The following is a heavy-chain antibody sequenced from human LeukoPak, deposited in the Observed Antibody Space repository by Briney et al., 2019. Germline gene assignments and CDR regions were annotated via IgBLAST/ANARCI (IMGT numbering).Heavy chain of an antibody. D-gene: IGHD6-19*01. J-gene: IGHJ5*02. Sequence: GGSLRLSCAASGFTFSSYAMSWVRQAPGKGLEWVSAISGSGGSTYYADSVKGRFTISRDNSKNTLYLQMNSLRAEDTAVYYCARVIAVAGTNWFDPWGQGTLVTVSS. CDR3: ARVIAVAGTNWFDP. CDR2: ISGSGGST. V-gene: IGHV3-23*01. CDR1: GFTFSSYA.